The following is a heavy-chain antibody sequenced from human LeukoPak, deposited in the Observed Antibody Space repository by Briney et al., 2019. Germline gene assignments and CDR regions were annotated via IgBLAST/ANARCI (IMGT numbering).Heavy chain of an antibody. CDR1: GFTFSDYY. J-gene: IGHJ4*02. CDR2: IGSSGSNI. Sequence: GGSLRLSCAASGFTFSDYYVSWIRQAPGKGLEWVSYIGSSGSNIYYADSVKGRFTISRDNAKNSLYLQMNSLRAEDTAVYYCAREGLYYYDSSGYYAHYWGQGTLVTVSS. D-gene: IGHD3-22*01. CDR3: AREGLYYYDSSGYYAHY. V-gene: IGHV3-11*04.